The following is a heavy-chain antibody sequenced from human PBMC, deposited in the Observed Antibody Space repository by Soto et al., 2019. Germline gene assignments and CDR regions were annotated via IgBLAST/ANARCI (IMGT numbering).Heavy chain of an antibody. J-gene: IGHJ1*01. CDR2: ISTSGGTT. V-gene: IGHV3-23*01. D-gene: IGHD6-13*01. Sequence: EVQLLESGGGLVQPGGSLRLSCAASGFTFSNFDMSWVRQAPGKGLEWVSGISTSGGTTYYADSVKGRFTSSRDNSTNTLYLQMTTLRAEDTAVYYCETGTAAPAHWGQGTRVTFS. CDR1: GFTFSNFD. CDR3: ETGTAAPAH.